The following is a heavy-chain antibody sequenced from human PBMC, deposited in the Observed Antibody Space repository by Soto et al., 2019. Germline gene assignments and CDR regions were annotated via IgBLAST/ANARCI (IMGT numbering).Heavy chain of an antibody. CDR1: GFTFSSYG. Sequence: HPGGSLRLSCAASGFTFSSYGMHWVRQAPGKGLEWVAVISYDGSNKYYADSVKGRFTISRDNSKNTLYLQMNSLRAEDTAVYYCAKGGQRVVPSAMAYYSGMDAWGQGTTLTISS. D-gene: IGHD2-2*01. V-gene: IGHV3-30*18. CDR3: AKGGQRVVPSAMAYYSGMDA. CDR2: ISYDGSNK. J-gene: IGHJ6*02.